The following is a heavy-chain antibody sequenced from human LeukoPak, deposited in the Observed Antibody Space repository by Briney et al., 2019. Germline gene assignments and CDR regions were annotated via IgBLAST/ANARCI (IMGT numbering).Heavy chain of an antibody. V-gene: IGHV1-69*05. CDR1: GGTFSSYA. Sequence: ASVKVSCKASGGTFSSYAISWVRQAPGQGLEWMGRIIPIFGTANYAQKLQGRVTMTTDTSTSTAYMELRSLRSDDTAVYYCARGRLYKGLPNYYYMDVWGKGTTVTVSS. CDR3: ARGRLYKGLPNYYYMDV. J-gene: IGHJ6*03. CDR2: IIPIFGTA. D-gene: IGHD2-2*02.